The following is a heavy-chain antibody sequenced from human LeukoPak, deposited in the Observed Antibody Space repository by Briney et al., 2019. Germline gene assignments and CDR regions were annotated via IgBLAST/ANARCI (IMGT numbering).Heavy chain of an antibody. D-gene: IGHD2-2*01. CDR2: INPNSGGT. V-gene: IGHV1-2*02. Sequence: ASVTVSFQSFVYTFTGYYMHWVRQAPGQGREGMGWINPNSGGTNYTQKFQCRVTMPSHPSIRPAYIESSRLRSDDTAEYYGARMGIPAAMKVPRVWFDPWGQGTLVTVSS. J-gene: IGHJ5*02. CDR3: ARMGIPAAMKVPRVWFDP. CDR1: VYTFTGYY.